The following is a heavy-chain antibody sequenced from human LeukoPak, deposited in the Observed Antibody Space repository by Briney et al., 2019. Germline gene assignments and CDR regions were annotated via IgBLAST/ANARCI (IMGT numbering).Heavy chain of an antibody. J-gene: IGHJ3*02. Sequence: GGSLRLSCAASGFTFSSYAMHWVRQAPGKGLEWVAVISYDGSNKYYADSVKGRFTISRDNSKNTLYLQMNSLRAEDTAVYYCASGIAVAGDAFDIWGQGTMVTVSS. CDR2: ISYDGSNK. D-gene: IGHD6-19*01. CDR3: ASGIAVAGDAFDI. V-gene: IGHV3-30*04. CDR1: GFTFSSYA.